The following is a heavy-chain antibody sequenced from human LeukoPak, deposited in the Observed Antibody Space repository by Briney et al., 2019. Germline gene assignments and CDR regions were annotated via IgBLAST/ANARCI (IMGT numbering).Heavy chain of an antibody. V-gene: IGHV3-30-3*01. D-gene: IGHD5-18*01. J-gene: IGHJ4*02. CDR1: GITFSTYA. CDR3: ARAGTAMVIYYFDY. CDR2: TSYDGSNK. Sequence: GGSLRLSCAASGITFSTYAMPWVRQAPGKGLEWVAVTSYDGSNKYYADSVKGRFTISRDNSKNTLYLQMNSLSTEDTAVYYCARAGTAMVIYYFDYWGQGTLVTVSS.